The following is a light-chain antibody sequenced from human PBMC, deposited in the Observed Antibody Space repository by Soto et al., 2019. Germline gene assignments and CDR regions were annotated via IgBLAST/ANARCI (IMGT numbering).Light chain of an antibody. CDR3: SPYTTSSTRQIV. CDR1: SSDVGGYNY. J-gene: IGLJ1*01. V-gene: IGLV2-14*03. CDR2: DVS. Sequence: SVLTQPASVSGSPGQSITISCTGTSSDVGGYNYVSWYQHHPGKAPKLIIYDVSSRPSGVSIRFSGSKSDNTASLTISGLQPEDEADYHCSPYTTSSTRQIVFGTGTKVTVL.